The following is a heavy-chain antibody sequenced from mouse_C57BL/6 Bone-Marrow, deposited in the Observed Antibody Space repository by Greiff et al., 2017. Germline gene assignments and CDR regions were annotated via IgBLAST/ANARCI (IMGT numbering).Heavy chain of an antibody. CDR1: GFNIKDDY. V-gene: IGHV14-4*01. CDR3: TPYGYCPWFAY. D-gene: IGHD2-2*01. CDR2: IDPENGDT. Sequence: VQLQQSGAELVRPGASVKLSCTASGFNIKDDYMHWVKQRPEQGLEWIGWIDPENGDTEYASKFQGMATITADTSSNTAYLPLSSLTSEDTALYYCTPYGYCPWFAYWGQGTLVTVSA. J-gene: IGHJ3*01.